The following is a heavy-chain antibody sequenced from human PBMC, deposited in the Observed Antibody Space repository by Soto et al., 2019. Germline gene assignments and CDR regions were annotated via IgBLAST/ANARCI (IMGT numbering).Heavy chain of an antibody. CDR3: ARGGFDYSPGRMDV. D-gene: IGHD3-10*01. CDR1: GFTFSNYW. CDR2: TKSDGSGT. J-gene: IGHJ6*04. V-gene: IGHV3-74*01. Sequence: EVQLVESGGGLLQPGGSLTLSCTASGFTFSNYWMHWVRQAPGKGLVWLTRTKSDGSGTSDTDSVKGRFTISRDNAYNTLYLQMSNLRAEDTAVYYCARGGFDYSPGRMDVWGKGTTVIVSS.